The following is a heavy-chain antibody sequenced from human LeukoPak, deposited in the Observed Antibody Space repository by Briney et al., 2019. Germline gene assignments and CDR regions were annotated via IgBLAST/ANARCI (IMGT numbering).Heavy chain of an antibody. CDR1: GGSISSGDYY. V-gene: IGHV4-30-4*01. CDR3: ARVRPPRGMDV. J-gene: IGHJ6*02. Sequence: SETLSLTCTVSGGSISSGDYYWSWIRQPPGKGLEWIGYIYYSGSTYYNPPLKSRVTISVDTSKNQFSLKLSSVTAADTAVYYCARVRPPRGMDVWGQGTTVTVSS. CDR2: IYYSGST.